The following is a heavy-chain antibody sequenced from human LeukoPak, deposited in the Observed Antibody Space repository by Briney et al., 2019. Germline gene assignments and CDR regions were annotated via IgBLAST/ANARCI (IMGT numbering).Heavy chain of an antibody. CDR3: ARDKTRGLGYSYSKSGNYFDY. J-gene: IGHJ4*02. CDR1: GFTVSSNY. Sequence: GGSLRLSCAASGFTVSSNYMSWVRQAPEKGLEWGSVIYSGGTTYYADSVKGRFTISRDNAKNSLYLQMNSLKAEDTAVYSCARDKTRGLGYSYSKSGNYFDYWGQGTLVTVSS. D-gene: IGHD5-18*01. CDR2: IYSGGTT. V-gene: IGHV3-53*01.